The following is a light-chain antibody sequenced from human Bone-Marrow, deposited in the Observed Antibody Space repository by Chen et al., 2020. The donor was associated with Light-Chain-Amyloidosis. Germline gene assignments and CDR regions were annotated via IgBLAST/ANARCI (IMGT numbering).Light chain of an antibody. CDR1: NSDIGAYNY. V-gene: IGLV2-14*03. CDR2: DVT. CDR3: SSYTSRRACV. J-gene: IGLJ1*01. Sequence: QPALTQPASVSGSPGQATTISCAGTNSDIGAYNYVSWYQQYPGKAPKVIIYDVTTRPLSVSDRFSASKSGNTASLTISGLQAEDEADYYCSSYTSRRACVFGTGTKVTVL.